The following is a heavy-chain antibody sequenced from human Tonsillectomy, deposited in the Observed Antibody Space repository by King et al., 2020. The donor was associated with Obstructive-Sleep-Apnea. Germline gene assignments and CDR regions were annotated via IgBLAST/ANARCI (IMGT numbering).Heavy chain of an antibody. CDR1: GFTFSNYA. CDR2: ISDSRGST. V-gene: IGHV3-23*04. CDR3: AKDYGDYVY. J-gene: IGHJ4*02. D-gene: IGHD4-17*01. Sequence: VQLVESGGGLVQPGGSLRLSCAAAGFTFSNYAMSWVRQAPGKGLEWVSGISDSRGSTYYADSVKGRFTITRDNSKTTLYLQMNSLRAEDTAVYYCAKDYGDYVYWAKGTLVTVSS.